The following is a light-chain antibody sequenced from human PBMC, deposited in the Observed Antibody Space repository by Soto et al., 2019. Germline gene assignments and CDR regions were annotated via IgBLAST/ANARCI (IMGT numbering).Light chain of an antibody. V-gene: IGKV1-12*01. CDR3: HQAISFPIT. Sequence: DIQMTQSPSSVSASVGDSVTITCRASESISTWLAWYRQKPGKAPELLIYTASNLQSGVPSRFSGRGSGTDFTLTISRLQPEDFATYYCHQAISFPITFGQGTRLEIK. CDR1: ESISTW. J-gene: IGKJ5*01. CDR2: TAS.